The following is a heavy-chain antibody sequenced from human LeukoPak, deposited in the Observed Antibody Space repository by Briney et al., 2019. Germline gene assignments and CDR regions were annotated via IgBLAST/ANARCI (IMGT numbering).Heavy chain of an antibody. V-gene: IGHV3-9*03. Sequence: PGPSLRLSCAVSGFNFDDYAIHWVRQGPGKGLEWVAGISANGGFISYGESVKGRFTISRDNPRNSVFLQMNFLRAEDMAMYFCTKEVQRWHSYFYRPSYALDIWGQGTMVSVSS. J-gene: IGHJ3*02. D-gene: IGHD3-22*01. CDR1: GFNFDDYA. CDR2: ISANGGFI. CDR3: TKEVQRWHSYFYRPSYALDI.